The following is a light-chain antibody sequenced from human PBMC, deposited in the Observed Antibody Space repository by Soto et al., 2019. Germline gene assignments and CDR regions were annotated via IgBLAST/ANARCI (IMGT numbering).Light chain of an antibody. CDR2: DVS. CDR1: SSDVGGYNY. CDR3: CSYAGSYPYVV. J-gene: IGLJ2*01. V-gene: IGLV2-11*01. Sequence: QSVLTQPRSVSGSPGQSVTISCTGTSSDVGGYNYVSWYQQHPGKAPKLMIYDVSNRPSGVPDRFSGSKSGNTASLTISGLQAEDEDDYYCCSYAGSYPYVVFGGGTKLTVL.